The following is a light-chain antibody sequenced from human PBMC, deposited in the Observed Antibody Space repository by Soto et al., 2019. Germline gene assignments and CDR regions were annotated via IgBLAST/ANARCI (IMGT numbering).Light chain of an antibody. J-gene: IGKJ1*01. Sequence: EIVLTQSPGTLSLSPGERATLSCRASQSVSSSYLSWYQQKPGQAPRLLMYGASSGATGIPDRFSGSGSGTGFTLTISRLEPEDFAVYYCQQYGSSPWTFGQGTNVELK. V-gene: IGKV3-20*01. CDR3: QQYGSSPWT. CDR2: GAS. CDR1: QSVSSSY.